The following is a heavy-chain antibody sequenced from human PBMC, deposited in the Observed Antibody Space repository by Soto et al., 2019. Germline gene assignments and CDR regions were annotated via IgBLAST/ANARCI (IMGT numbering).Heavy chain of an antibody. Sequence: EVQLVESGGGLVQPGRSLRLSCAASGFTVDDYAMHWVRQAPGKGLEWVSGSSWNSGSIGYADSVKGRFTISRDNAKNSLYMQRNSLTAEETALYYCAKEARGGATVNTCYYWRQGTLVTVSS. CDR3: AKEARGGATVNTCYY. J-gene: IGHJ4*02. CDR2: SSWNSGSI. D-gene: IGHD4-17*01. V-gene: IGHV3-9*01. CDR1: GFTVDDYA.